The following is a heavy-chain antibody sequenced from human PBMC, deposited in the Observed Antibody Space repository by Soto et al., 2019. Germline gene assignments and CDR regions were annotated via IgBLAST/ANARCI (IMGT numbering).Heavy chain of an antibody. Sequence: QVQLVESGGGVVQPGRSLRLSCAASGFTFSSYAMHWVRQAPGKGLEWVAVISYDGSNKYYADSVKGRFTISRDNSKNTLYLQMNSLRAEDTAVYYCARDHYGGNAFDIWGQGTMVTVSS. V-gene: IGHV3-30-3*01. CDR1: GFTFSSYA. J-gene: IGHJ3*02. CDR3: ARDHYGGNAFDI. CDR2: ISYDGSNK. D-gene: IGHD4-17*01.